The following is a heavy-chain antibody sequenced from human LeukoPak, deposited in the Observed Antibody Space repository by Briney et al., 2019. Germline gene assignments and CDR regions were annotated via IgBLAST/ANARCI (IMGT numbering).Heavy chain of an antibody. CDR3: ARHFVGGSPDYFDF. J-gene: IGHJ4*02. V-gene: IGHV3-30*04. CDR1: EFSFSDYA. CDR2: ISGDGTIK. D-gene: IGHD3-16*01. Sequence: GGSLRLSCAASEFSFSDYAMHWVRQAPDKGLEWVAVISGDGTIKIYGDSVKGRFTISRDDSKNTLYLEMNSLRAEDTALHYCARHFVGGSPDYFDFWGQGTLVTVSS.